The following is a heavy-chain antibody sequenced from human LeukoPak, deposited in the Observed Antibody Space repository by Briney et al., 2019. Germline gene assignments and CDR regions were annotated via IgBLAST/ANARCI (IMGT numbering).Heavy chain of an antibody. CDR3: AEDLSSGWYWYFDL. CDR2: ISGSGGRT. V-gene: IGHV3-23*01. Sequence: GGSLRLSCAASGFTFSNYAMTWVRQAPGKGLEWVSGISGSGGRTYYADSVKGRFTISRDNSKNTLYLYMNSLRAEDTAVYYCAEDLSSGWYWYFDLWGRGTLVTVSS. D-gene: IGHD6-19*01. CDR1: GFTFSNYA. J-gene: IGHJ2*01.